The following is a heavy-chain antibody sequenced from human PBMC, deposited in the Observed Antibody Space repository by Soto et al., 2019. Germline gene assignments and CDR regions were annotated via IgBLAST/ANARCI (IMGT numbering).Heavy chain of an antibody. CDR3: ARGIGYCSSTSCKGDY. CDR2: INHSGST. J-gene: IGHJ4*02. V-gene: IGHV4-34*01. CDR1: ELTFSGYE. D-gene: IGHD2-2*01. Sequence: EARSPTCTSYELTFSGYELNRLRQAPGMGLEWIGEINHSGSTNYNPSLKSRVTISVDTSKNQFSLKLSSVTAADTAVYYCARGIGYCSSTSCKGDYWGQGTLVTVSS.